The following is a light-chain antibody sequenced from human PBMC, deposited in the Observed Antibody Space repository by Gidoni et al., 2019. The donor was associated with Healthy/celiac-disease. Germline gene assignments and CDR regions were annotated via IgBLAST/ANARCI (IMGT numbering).Light chain of an antibody. CDR3: QQSYSTPVT. CDR2: AAS. V-gene: IGKV1-39*01. CDR1: QSISSY. Sequence: DIQMTQSPSSLSASVGDRVTITCRASQSISSYLNWYQQKPGKAPKLLIYAASSLQSGVPSRFSGSGSGTDFTLTISSLQPEDFATYYWQQSYSTPVTIGPGTKVDIK. J-gene: IGKJ3*01.